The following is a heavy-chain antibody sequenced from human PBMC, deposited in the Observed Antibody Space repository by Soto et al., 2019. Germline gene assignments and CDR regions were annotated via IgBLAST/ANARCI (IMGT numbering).Heavy chain of an antibody. CDR1: GFTFSSYA. J-gene: IGHJ4*02. CDR2: ISHDGSKK. V-gene: IGHV3-30*14. Sequence: PGGSLRLSCAASGFTFSSYAMHWVRQAPGKGLEWVAVISHDGSKKYYADSVKGRFTISRDNSKNTLYLQMNSLRAEDTAVYFCARDLVGATFDYFDYWGQGALVTVSS. D-gene: IGHD1-26*01. CDR3: ARDLVGATFDYFDY.